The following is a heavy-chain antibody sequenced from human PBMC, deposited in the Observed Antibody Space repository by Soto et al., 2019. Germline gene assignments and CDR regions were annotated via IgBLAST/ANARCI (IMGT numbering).Heavy chain of an antibody. Sequence: EVQLVESGGGLVQPGRSLRLSCAASGFTFDDYAMHWVRQAPGKGLEWVSGISWNSGSIGYVDSVKGRFTISRDNAKNSLYLQMNSLRAEDTALYYCAKDMDVWGKGTTVTVSS. J-gene: IGHJ6*04. CDR1: GFTFDDYA. V-gene: IGHV3-9*01. CDR3: AKDMDV. CDR2: ISWNSGSI.